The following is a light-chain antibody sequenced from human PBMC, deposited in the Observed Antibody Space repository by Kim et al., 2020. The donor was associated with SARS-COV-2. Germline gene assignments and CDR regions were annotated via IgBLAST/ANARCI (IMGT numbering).Light chain of an antibody. CDR3: GSFAGSKDWL. V-gene: IGLV2-8*01. J-gene: IGLJ2*01. CDR2: GVT. CDR1: SSDIGGYNY. Sequence: QSALTQPLSASGSPGQSVTISCTGSSSDIGGYNYVSWYQQHPGKAPKLIIYGVTQRPSGVPDRFSGSKSGNTASLTVSGLQAEDEADYYCGSFAGSKDWLFGGGTQLTVL.